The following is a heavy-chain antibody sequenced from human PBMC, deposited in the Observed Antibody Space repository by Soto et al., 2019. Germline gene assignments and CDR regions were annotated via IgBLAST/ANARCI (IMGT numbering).Heavy chain of an antibody. J-gene: IGHJ6*02. CDR2: IVVGSGNT. V-gene: IGHV1-58*01. D-gene: IGHD4-17*01. Sequence: GASVKVSCKASGFTFTSSAVQWVRQARGQRLEWIGWIVVGSGNTNYAQKFQERVTITRDMSTSTAYMELSSLRSEDTAVYYCAAERLATVTPGYYGMDVWGQGTTVTVSS. CDR1: GFTFTSSA. CDR3: AAERLATVTPGYYGMDV.